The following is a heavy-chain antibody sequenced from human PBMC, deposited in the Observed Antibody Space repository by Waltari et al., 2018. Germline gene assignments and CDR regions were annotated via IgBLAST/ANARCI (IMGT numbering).Heavy chain of an antibody. V-gene: IGHV4-39*01. D-gene: IGHD3-3*01. CDR2: IYYTGIT. J-gene: IGHJ6*02. CDR1: GGQTTTDTYD. Sequence: QLQLQESVPGLVKRYETLSPTCIVPGGQTTTDTYDWGWIRQPPGKGLEWIGSIYYTGITYYNPSLESRVTISVDTSKNQFALKLSSVTAADTAVYHCARHRGYDLWNPYNGLEVWGQGTTVTVSS. CDR3: ARHRGYDLWNPYNGLEV.